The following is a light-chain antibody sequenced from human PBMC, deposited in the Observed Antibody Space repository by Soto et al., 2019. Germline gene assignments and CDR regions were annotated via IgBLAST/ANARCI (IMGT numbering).Light chain of an antibody. Sequence: DIQMTQSPSSLSASVGDRVTITCRASQSISSYLNWYQQKPGKAPKLLIYAASSLQSGVPSRFNGSGSGTDFTLTISSLQPEDFATYYCQQSYSTLTWTFGQGTKVDIK. CDR1: QSISSY. CDR3: QQSYSTLTWT. CDR2: AAS. V-gene: IGKV1-39*01. J-gene: IGKJ1*01.